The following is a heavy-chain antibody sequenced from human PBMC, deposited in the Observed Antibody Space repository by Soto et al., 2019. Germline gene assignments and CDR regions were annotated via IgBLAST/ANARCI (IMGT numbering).Heavy chain of an antibody. CDR1: GFTFSSYG. CDR3: ARAPWGGDSYGMDV. J-gene: IGHJ6*02. V-gene: IGHV3-30*03. Sequence: GGSLRLSCAASGFTFSSYGMHWVRQAPGKGLEWVAVISYDGSNKYYADSVKGRFTISRDNAKNSLYLQLNSLRAEDTAVYYCARAPWGGDSYGMDVWGQGTTVTVSS. CDR2: ISYDGSNK. D-gene: IGHD4-17*01.